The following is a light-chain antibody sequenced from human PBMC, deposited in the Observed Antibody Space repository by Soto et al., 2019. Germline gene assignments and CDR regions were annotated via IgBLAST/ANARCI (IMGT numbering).Light chain of an antibody. J-gene: IGKJ1*01. Sequence: EIVLTQSPATLSLSPGERATHSCRASQSISNNLAWYQQKPVQAPRLVIYSAFTRATGIPARFSGSGSGTEFTLTISSLQSEDFAVYYCQQYNKWPPWTFGQGTKVDIK. CDR3: QQYNKWPPWT. CDR1: QSISNN. CDR2: SAF. V-gene: IGKV3-15*01.